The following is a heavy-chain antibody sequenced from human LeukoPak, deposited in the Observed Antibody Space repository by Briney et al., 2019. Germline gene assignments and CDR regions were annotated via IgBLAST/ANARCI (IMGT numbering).Heavy chain of an antibody. J-gene: IGHJ4*02. Sequence: SETLSLTCTVSGGSISSYYWSWIRQPPGKGLEWIGYIYYSGSTNYNPSLKSRVTISVDTSKNQFSQKLSSVTAADTAVYYCARGGPSGYDSVRSFDYWGQGTLVTVSS. CDR2: IYYSGST. CDR3: ARGGPSGYDSVRSFDY. D-gene: IGHD5-12*01. CDR1: GGSISSYY. V-gene: IGHV4-59*01.